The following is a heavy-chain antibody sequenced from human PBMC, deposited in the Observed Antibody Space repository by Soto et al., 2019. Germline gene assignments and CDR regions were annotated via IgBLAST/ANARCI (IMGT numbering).Heavy chain of an antibody. Sequence: QVQLQESGPGLVKPSQTLSLTCTVSGGSISSDDYYWSWIRQPPGKGLECIGYIYYSGSTYYNPSLKSLVTISVDTSKNQFSLKLRSVTAADTAVYYCARFIRRPAFDIWGQGTMVTVSS. CDR3: ARFIRRPAFDI. J-gene: IGHJ3*02. D-gene: IGHD3-16*02. V-gene: IGHV4-30-4*01. CDR2: IYYSGST. CDR1: GGSISSDDYY.